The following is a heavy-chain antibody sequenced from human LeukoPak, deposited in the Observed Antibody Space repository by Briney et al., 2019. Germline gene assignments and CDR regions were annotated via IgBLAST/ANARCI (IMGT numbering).Heavy chain of an antibody. Sequence: GGSLRLSCAASGFTFSSYAMSWVRQAPGKGLEWVSAISGSGGRIYYADSVKGRFTISRDNSKNTLYLQMNSLRAEDTAVYYCARGGYSAYDSGLFDYWGQGTLVTVSS. CDR2: ISGSGGRI. V-gene: IGHV3-23*01. J-gene: IGHJ4*02. CDR1: GFTFSSYA. D-gene: IGHD5-12*01. CDR3: ARGGYSAYDSGLFDY.